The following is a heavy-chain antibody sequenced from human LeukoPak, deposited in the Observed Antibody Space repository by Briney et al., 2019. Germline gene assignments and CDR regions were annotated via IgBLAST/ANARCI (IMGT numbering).Heavy chain of an antibody. CDR3: AKDPVTTVVYIFDY. J-gene: IGHJ4*02. CDR1: GFTFSSYA. D-gene: IGHD4-23*01. Sequence: PGGSLRLSCAASGFTFSSYAMSWVRQAPGKGLEWVSGTSGSGGSTFYADSVKGRFTISRDNSKNTLYLQMNSLRAEDTAVYYCAKDPVTTVVYIFDYWGQGSLVTVSS. V-gene: IGHV3-23*01. CDR2: TSGSGGST.